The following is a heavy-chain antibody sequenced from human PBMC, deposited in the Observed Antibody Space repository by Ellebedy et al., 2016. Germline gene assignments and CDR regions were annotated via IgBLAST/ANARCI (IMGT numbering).Heavy chain of an antibody. J-gene: IGHJ5*02. D-gene: IGHD2-2*01. CDR2: INPKSGGT. Sequence: ASVKVSCXTSGYTLTGFHMHWVRQAPGQGLEWMGWINPKSGGTNFAQKFQGRVTMTSDPSISTAYMELSSLTSDDTAVYYCARPICSSPRCYGLGNPWGQGTLVIVSS. CDR3: ARPICSSPRCYGLGNP. CDR1: GYTLTGFH. V-gene: IGHV1-2*02.